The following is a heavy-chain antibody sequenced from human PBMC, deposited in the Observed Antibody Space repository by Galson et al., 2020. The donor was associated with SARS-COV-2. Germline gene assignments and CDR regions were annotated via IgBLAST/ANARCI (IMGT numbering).Heavy chain of an antibody. Sequence: ASETLSLTCSVSHGSMNNYYWTWIRQTPGKGLEWIGYVYYSGYTYYNPSLKGRVAISVDTSKNQFSLRLNSVTAADTAVYYCARQNQAAAATPYYYYGTDVWGRGTTVTVSS. CDR1: HGSMNNYY. V-gene: IGHV4-59*08. CDR2: VYYSGYT. CDR3: ARQNQAAAATPYYYYGTDV. D-gene: IGHD6-25*01. J-gene: IGHJ6*02.